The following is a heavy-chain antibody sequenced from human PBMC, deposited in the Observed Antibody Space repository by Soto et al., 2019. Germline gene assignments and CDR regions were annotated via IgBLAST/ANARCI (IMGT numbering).Heavy chain of an antibody. Sequence: GGSLRLSCAASGFTFSDYYMSWIRQAPGKGLEWVSYISSSSSTIYYADSVKGRFTISRDNAKNSLYLQMNSLRDEDTAVYYCARESRFLEWLSLNWFDPWGQGTLVTVSS. CDR2: ISSSSSTI. CDR1: GFTFSDYY. J-gene: IGHJ5*02. V-gene: IGHV3-11*04. D-gene: IGHD3-3*01. CDR3: ARESRFLEWLSLNWFDP.